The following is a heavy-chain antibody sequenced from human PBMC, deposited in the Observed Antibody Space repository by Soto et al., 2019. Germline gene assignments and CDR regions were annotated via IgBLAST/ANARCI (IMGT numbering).Heavy chain of an antibody. CDR2: IVVGSGNT. D-gene: IGHD5-18*01. CDR1: GFTFSNSA. J-gene: IGHJ4*02. V-gene: IGHV1-58*01. Sequence: SVKVSCKASGFTFSNSAVQWVRQARGQRLEWIGWIVVGSGNTNYAQKFQERVTITRDMSTTTAYMELSSLRSVDTAVYYCATDKGDSYGYGNYWGQGSLVTVSS. CDR3: ATDKGDSYGYGNY.